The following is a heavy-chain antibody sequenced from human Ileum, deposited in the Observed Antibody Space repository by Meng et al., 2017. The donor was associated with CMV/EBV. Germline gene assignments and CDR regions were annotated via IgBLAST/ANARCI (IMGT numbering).Heavy chain of an antibody. Sequence: SETLSLTCTVSGGSISSSSYYWGWIRQPPGKGLEWIGSIYYSGSTYYNPSLKSRVTISVDTSKNQFSLKLTSVTPADAAVYYCAGPDAWGETPHDAFDIWGQGTMVTVSS. D-gene: IGHD7-27*01. CDR3: AGPDAWGETPHDAFDI. CDR1: GGSISSSSYY. V-gene: IGHV4-39*07. J-gene: IGHJ3*02. CDR2: IYYSGST.